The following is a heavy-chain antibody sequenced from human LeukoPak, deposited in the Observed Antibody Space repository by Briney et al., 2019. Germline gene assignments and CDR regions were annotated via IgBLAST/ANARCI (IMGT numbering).Heavy chain of an antibody. CDR2: INPNSGGT. Sequence: ASVKVSCKASGYTFTGYYMHWVRQASGQGLEWMGWINPNSGGTNYAQKFQGRVTMTRDTSISTAYMELSRLRSDDTAVYYCARSSYYYDSSGYSERIFDYWGQGTLVTVSS. J-gene: IGHJ4*02. D-gene: IGHD3-22*01. CDR3: ARSSYYYDSSGYSERIFDY. V-gene: IGHV1-2*02. CDR1: GYTFTGYY.